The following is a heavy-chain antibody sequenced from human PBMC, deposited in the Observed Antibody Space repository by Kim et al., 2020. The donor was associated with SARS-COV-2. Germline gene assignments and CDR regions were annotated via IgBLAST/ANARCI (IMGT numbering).Heavy chain of an antibody. CDR3: AVNANDGSGVGGFEY. J-gene: IGHJ4*02. CDR2: IKQDGSEK. CDR1: GFTFSSYW. D-gene: IGHD3-10*01. V-gene: IGHV3-7*01. Sequence: GGSLRLSCAASGFTFSSYWMSWVRQAPGKGLEWVANIKQDGSEKYYVDSVKGRFTISIDNAKKSLYLQMNSLRAEDTAVYHCAVNANDGSGVGGFEYWGQGTLVTVSS.